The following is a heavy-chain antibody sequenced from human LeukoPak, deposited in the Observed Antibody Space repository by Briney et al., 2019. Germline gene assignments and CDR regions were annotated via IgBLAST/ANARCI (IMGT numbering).Heavy chain of an antibody. J-gene: IGHJ4*02. Sequence: ASVKVSCKASGYTFTGYYMNWVRQAPGQGLEWMGWIKPNSGGTNYAQKFQGRVTMTGDTSISTAYMELSSLRSDDTAVYYCASRKQQLVRSGHSFDYWGQGTLVTVSS. V-gene: IGHV1-2*02. CDR1: GYTFTGYY. CDR2: IKPNSGGT. CDR3: ASRKQQLVRSGHSFDY. D-gene: IGHD6-13*01.